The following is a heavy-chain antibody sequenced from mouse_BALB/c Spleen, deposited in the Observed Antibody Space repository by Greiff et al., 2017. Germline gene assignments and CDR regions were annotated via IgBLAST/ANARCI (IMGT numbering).Heavy chain of an antibody. Sequence: EVQLQQSGAELVRPGALVKLSCKASGFNIKDYYMHWVKQRPEQGLEWIGWIDPENGNTIYDPKFQGKASITADTSSNTAYLQLSSLTSEDTAGYYCARGRPFCTGFDYWGQGTTLTVSS. D-gene: IGHD1-1*01. CDR3: ARGRPFCTGFDY. J-gene: IGHJ2*01. CDR1: GFNIKDYY. CDR2: IDPENGNT. V-gene: IGHV14-1*02.